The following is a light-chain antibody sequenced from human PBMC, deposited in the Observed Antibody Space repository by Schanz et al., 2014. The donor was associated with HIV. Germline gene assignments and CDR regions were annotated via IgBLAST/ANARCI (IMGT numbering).Light chain of an antibody. CDR2: SAS. Sequence: DIQMTQSPSTLSASVGDRVTITCRASQSIGNSLAWFQLKPGRAPKLLIYSASRLQTGVPSTFSGTGSGTEFTLTISSLQPDDLGTYYCEQYNDRSPFTFGQGTRVE. J-gene: IGKJ2*01. CDR3: EQYNDRSPFT. CDR1: QSIGNS. V-gene: IGKV1-5*03.